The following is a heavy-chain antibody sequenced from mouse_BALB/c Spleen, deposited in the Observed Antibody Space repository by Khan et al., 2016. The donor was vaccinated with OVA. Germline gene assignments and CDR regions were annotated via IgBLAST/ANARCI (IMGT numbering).Heavy chain of an antibody. D-gene: IGHD2-4*01. CDR2: INYSGNT. J-gene: IGHJ3*01. CDR3: ARKDYYDYDPFPY. Sequence: EVQLQESGPGLVKPSQSLSFTCTVTGYSITSEYAWNWIRQFPGNKLEWMGYINYSGNTRFNPSLKSRTSITRDTSKNQFFLQLNSVTTEDTATYYCARKDYYDYDPFPYWGQGTLVTVSA. V-gene: IGHV3-2*02. CDR1: GYSITSEYA.